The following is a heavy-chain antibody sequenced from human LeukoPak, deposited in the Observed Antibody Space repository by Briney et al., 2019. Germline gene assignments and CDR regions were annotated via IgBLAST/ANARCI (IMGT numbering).Heavy chain of an antibody. V-gene: IGHV1-8*01. D-gene: IGHD3-10*01. CDR1: GYTFTSYD. CDR2: MNPNSGNT. Sequence: GASAKVSSKASGYTFTSYDINWGRQATGQGLEWMGWMNPNSGNTGYDQKFRGRVTMTRNTSISTAYIELSSRRYEDTAVYYHARRIVVRRVGNWFYGGGQGTLVTVSS. J-gene: IGHJ5*02. CDR3: ARRIVVRRVGNWFYG.